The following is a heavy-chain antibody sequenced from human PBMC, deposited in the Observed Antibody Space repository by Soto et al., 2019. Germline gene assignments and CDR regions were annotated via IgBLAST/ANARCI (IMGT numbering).Heavy chain of an antibody. CDR2: IFANGHT. CDR1: GGTIREKY. J-gene: IGHJ5*02. Sequence: SETLCVTSIGSGGTIREKYRNWGRQPPGKGLEWIGLIFANGHTDYNPSLKSRVTMSVDASKNQFSLRLTSMTAADTAVYYCVASLAASGLNWLDPWGRGTLVTVS. D-gene: IGHD6-13*01. CDR3: VASLAASGLNWLDP. V-gene: IGHV4-4*07.